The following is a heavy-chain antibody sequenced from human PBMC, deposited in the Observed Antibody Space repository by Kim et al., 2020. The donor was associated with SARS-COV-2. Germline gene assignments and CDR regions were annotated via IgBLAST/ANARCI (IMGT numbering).Heavy chain of an antibody. Sequence: SQTLSLTCAISGDSVSSNSAAWNWIRQSPSRGLEWLGRTYYRSKWYNDYAVSVKSRITINPDTSKNQFSLQLNSVTPEDTAVYYCARTPIVATISDGGAFDIWGQGTMVTVSS. CDR3: ARTPIVATISDGGAFDI. CDR1: GDSVSSNSAA. D-gene: IGHD5-12*01. V-gene: IGHV6-1*01. J-gene: IGHJ3*02. CDR2: TYYRSKWYN.